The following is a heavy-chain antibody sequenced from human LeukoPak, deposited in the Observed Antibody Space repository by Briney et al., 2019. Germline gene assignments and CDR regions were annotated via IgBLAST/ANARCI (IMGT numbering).Heavy chain of an antibody. CDR3: ARDTDYYDSSGLSGRRFDP. CDR2: ISAYNGNT. Sequence: ASVKVSCKASGYTFTSYGISWVRQAPGQGLEWMGWISAYNGNTNYAQKLQGRVTMTTDTSTSTAYMELRSLRSDDTAVYYCARDTDYYDSSGLSGRRFDPWGQGTLVTVSS. J-gene: IGHJ5*02. V-gene: IGHV1-18*01. D-gene: IGHD3-22*01. CDR1: GYTFTSYG.